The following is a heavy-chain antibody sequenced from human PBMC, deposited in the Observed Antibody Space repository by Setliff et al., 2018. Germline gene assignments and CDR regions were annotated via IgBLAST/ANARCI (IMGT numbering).Heavy chain of an antibody. J-gene: IGHJ4*02. V-gene: IGHV3-21*01. CDR1: GFTFSNYN. D-gene: IGHD1-7*01. Sequence: GESLKISCAASGFTFSNYNMNWVRQAPGKGLEWVSSISVSSSYIYYADSVKGRFTISRDNAKNSLYLQMNSLRAEDTAVYYCARELSRSNWNYGGFDYWGQGTLVTVSS. CDR2: ISVSSSYI. CDR3: ARELSRSNWNYGGFDY.